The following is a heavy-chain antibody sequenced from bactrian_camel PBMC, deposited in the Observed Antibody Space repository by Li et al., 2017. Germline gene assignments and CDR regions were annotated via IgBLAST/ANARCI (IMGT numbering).Heavy chain of an antibody. J-gene: IGHJ4*01. V-gene: IGHV3S53*01. CDR3: SAGGNWVADRKPGAWLLKDNEYDY. CDR2: IDKTLHT. Sequence: HVQLVESGGGSVTTGGSLRLSCAAAAYTYYGYCLAWFREAPGNQREGVAAIDKTLHTAYADSVKGRFTISQDTAKNTLYLQMDSLKPEDTAMYYCSAGGNWVADRKPGAWLLKDNEYDYWGQGTQVTVS. CDR1: AYTYYGYC. D-gene: IGHD1*01.